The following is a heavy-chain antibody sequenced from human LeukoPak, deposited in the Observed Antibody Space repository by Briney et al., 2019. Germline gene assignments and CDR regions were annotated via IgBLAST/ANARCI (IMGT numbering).Heavy chain of an antibody. D-gene: IGHD2-2*01. CDR3: ARDGGVVVVPAANFDY. J-gene: IGHJ4*02. CDR2: ISSSSSYI. Sequence: GGSLRLSCAASRFTFSSYSMNWVRQAPGKGLEWVSSISSSSSYIYYADSVKGRFTISRDNAKNSLYLQMNSLRAEDTAVYYCARDGGVVVVPAANFDYWGQGTLVTVSS. V-gene: IGHV3-21*01. CDR1: RFTFSSYS.